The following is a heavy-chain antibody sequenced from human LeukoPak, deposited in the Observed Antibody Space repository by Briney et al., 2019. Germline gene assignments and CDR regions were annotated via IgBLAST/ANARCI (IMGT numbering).Heavy chain of an antibody. V-gene: IGHV4-34*01. D-gene: IGHD3-22*01. J-gene: IGHJ4*02. Sequence: PSETLSLTCAVYGGSFSGYYWSWIRQPPGKGLEWIGEINHSGSTNYNPSLKSRVTISVDTSKNQFSLKLSSVTAADTAVYYCARGALAVVTMDYWGQGTLVTVSS. CDR2: INHSGST. CDR1: GGSFSGYY. CDR3: ARGALAVVTMDY.